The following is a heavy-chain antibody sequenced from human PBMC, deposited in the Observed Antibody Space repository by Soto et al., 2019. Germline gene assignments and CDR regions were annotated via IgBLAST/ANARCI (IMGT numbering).Heavy chain of an antibody. Sequence: XETLSLTCAVAGCSISSSSYYWGWIRQPPGKGLEWIGSIYYSGSTYYNPSLKSRVTISVDTSKNQFSLKLSSVTAADTAVYYCARGYCSGGSCQLVFLYWGQGNLVTVSS. CDR3: ARGYCSGGSCQLVFLY. CDR1: GCSISSSSYY. D-gene: IGHD2-15*01. J-gene: IGHJ4*02. CDR2: IYYSGST. V-gene: IGHV4-39*01.